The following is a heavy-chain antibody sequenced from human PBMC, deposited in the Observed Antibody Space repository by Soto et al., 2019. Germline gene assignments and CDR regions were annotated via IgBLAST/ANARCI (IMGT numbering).Heavy chain of an antibody. V-gene: IGHV1-69*13. Sequence: SVKVSCKASGGTFSSYAISWVRQAPGQGLEWMGGIIPIFGTANYAQKFQGRVTITADESTSTAYMELSSLRSEDTAVYYCARGWNVVVPAASYYYYYGMDVWGQGTTVTVSS. CDR1: GGTFSSYA. J-gene: IGHJ6*02. D-gene: IGHD2-2*01. CDR2: IIPIFGTA. CDR3: ARGWNVVVPAASYYYYYGMDV.